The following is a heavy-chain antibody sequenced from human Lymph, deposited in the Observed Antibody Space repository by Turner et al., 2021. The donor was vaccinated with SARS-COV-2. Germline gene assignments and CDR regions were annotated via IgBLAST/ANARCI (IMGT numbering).Heavy chain of an antibody. J-gene: IGHJ6*02. CDR2: FYKIGSI. CDR3: ARHQGSTSGYDHGMNV. CDR1: GGSISSTS. D-gene: IGHD1-1*01. V-gene: IGHV4-59*08. Sequence: QVQLQESGPGLVRLSETLSLTCTVSGGSISSTSWSWIRQSPGRGLEWIGYFYKIGSIDYNPTLRSRVTISVDTSKNQLSLNLISVTAADTAVYYCARHQGSTSGYDHGMNVWGQGTAVIVSS.